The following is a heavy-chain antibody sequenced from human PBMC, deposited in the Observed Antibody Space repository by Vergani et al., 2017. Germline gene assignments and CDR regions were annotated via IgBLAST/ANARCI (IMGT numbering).Heavy chain of an antibody. CDR2: INHSGST. Sequence: QVQLQQWGAGLLKPSETLSLTCAVYGGSFSGYYWSWIRQPPGKGLEWIGEINHSGSTNYNPSLKSRVTISVDTSKNQFSLKLSSVTAADTAVYYCARGKPEGYCSGGSCYLPPYYYYGMDVWGQGP. CDR1: GGSFSGYY. V-gene: IGHV4-34*01. CDR3: ARGKPEGYCSGGSCYLPPYYYYGMDV. D-gene: IGHD2-15*01. J-gene: IGHJ6*02.